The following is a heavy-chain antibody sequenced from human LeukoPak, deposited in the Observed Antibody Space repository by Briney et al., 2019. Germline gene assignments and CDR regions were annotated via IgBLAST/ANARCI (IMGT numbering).Heavy chain of an antibody. CDR3: ARGGQLVLGYYFDY. J-gene: IGHJ4*02. Sequence: SETLSLTCTVSGGSISSYYWSWIRQPPGKGLEWIGYIYYSGSTNYNPSLKSRVTISVDTSKNQFSLKLSSVIAADTAVYYCARGGQLVLGYYFDYWGQGTLVTVSS. D-gene: IGHD6-13*01. CDR2: IYYSGST. CDR1: GGSISSYY. V-gene: IGHV4-59*01.